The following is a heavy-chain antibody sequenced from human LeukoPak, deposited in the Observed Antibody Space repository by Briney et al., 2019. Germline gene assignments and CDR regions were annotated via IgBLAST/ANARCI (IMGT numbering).Heavy chain of an antibody. Sequence: PGGSLRLSCAASGFTFSDYYMSWIRQAPGKGLEWVSHISSSGSTIYYADSVKGRFTISRDNAENSLYLQMNSLRAEDTAVYYCARDWRYYDSSGYYHWGQGTLVTVSS. CDR3: ARDWRYYDSSGYYH. D-gene: IGHD3-22*01. CDR1: GFTFSDYY. V-gene: IGHV3-11*01. J-gene: IGHJ5*02. CDR2: ISSSGSTI.